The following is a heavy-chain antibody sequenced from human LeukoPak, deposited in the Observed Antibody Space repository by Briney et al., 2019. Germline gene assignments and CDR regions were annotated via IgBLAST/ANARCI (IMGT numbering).Heavy chain of an antibody. D-gene: IGHD6-19*01. V-gene: IGHV3-21*01. CDR2: SSSSSWYN. J-gene: IGHJ4*02. Sequence: GGSLRLSCAASGFTFSNYSLNWVRQAPGKGLEWVSSSSSSSWYNYYADSVKGRFTISRDNAKNPVYLQMNRLIAEDTGVYYCAGELNGVAVRWGERTLVTVSS. CDR1: GFTFSNYS. CDR3: AGELNGVAVR.